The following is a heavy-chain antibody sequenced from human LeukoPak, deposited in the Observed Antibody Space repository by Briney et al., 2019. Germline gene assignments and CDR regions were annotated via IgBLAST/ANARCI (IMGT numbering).Heavy chain of an antibody. CDR1: GGSISSSSYY. V-gene: IGHV4-39*01. CDR2: IYYSGST. D-gene: IGHD6-13*01. Sequence: SETLSLTRTVSGGSISSSSYYWGWIRQPPGKGLEWIGSIYYSGSTYYNPSLKSRVTISVDTSKNQFSLKLSSVTAADTAVYYCARYSSSWYNRNNWFDPWGQGTLVTVSS. CDR3: ARYSSSWYNRNNWFDP. J-gene: IGHJ5*02.